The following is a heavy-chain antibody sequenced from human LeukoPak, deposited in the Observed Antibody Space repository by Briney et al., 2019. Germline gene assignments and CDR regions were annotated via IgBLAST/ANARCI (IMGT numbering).Heavy chain of an antibody. Sequence: GESLKISCKASGYSFTKYWLGWVRQMPGKGLEWMAIILPGDSDTRYSASLQGRVTISADTSLTTAYLQWSSLTASDTAMYYCARERESGSSWFDSWGQGTLVTVSS. CDR3: ARERESGSSWFDS. J-gene: IGHJ5*01. CDR1: GYSFTKYW. CDR2: ILPGDSDT. V-gene: IGHV5-51*01. D-gene: IGHD3-10*01.